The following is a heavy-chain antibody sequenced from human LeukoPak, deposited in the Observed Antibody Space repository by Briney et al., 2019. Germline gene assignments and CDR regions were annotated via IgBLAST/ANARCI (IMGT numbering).Heavy chain of an antibody. V-gene: IGHV1-2*02. CDR2: ITPSGGT. CDR3: ARDRYGDGFAHLDY. J-gene: IGHJ4*02. D-gene: IGHD5-24*01. Sequence: GASVKVSCKASGYTFTSYAIHWVRQAPGQGLEWMGWITPSGGTNYPQKFQGTVAITWDTSITTAYMDLSRLTSDDTAVYYCARDRYGDGFAHLDYWGQGALVTVSS. CDR1: GYTFTSYA.